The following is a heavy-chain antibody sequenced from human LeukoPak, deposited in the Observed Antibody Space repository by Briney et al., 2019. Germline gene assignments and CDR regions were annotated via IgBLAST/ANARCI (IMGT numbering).Heavy chain of an antibody. CDR3: ARGNYGSGSYDFYFDY. V-gene: IGHV4-30-4*01. D-gene: IGHD3-10*01. CDR2: IYYSGST. J-gene: IGHJ4*02. CDR1: GGSISSGDYY. Sequence: PSQTLSLTCTVSGGSISSGDYYWSWIRQPPGKGLEWIGYIYYSGSTYYNPSLKSRVTISVDTSKNQFSLKLSSVTAADTAVYYCARGNYGSGSYDFYFDYWGQGTLVTVSS.